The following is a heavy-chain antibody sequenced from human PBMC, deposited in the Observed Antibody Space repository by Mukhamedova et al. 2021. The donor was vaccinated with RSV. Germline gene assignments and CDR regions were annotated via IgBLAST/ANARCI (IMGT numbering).Heavy chain of an antibody. D-gene: IGHD2-2*01. V-gene: IGHV3-48*03. CDR3: VRDAPHAFFDY. J-gene: IGHJ4*02. CDR2: ISSTGRTI. Sequence: GKGLEWVSYISSTGRTIYYGDSVKGRFTVSRDNAKNSLYLQMNSLRAEDTAVYYCVRDAPHAFFDYWGQGTLVTVSS.